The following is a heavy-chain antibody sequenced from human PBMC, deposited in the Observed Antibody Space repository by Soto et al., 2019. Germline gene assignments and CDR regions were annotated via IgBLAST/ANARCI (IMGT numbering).Heavy chain of an antibody. CDR1: GYTFTSYD. D-gene: IGHD6-19*01. CDR3: ARSVEWLESFDY. CDR2: MNPNSGNT. V-gene: IGHV1-8*01. J-gene: IGHJ4*02. Sequence: QVQLVQSGAEVKKPGASVKVSCKASGYTFTSYDINWVRQAPGQGLEWMGWMNPNSGNTGYAQKFQGRVTMTRNTSISTAYMALSIVTSEDTAVYYCARSVEWLESFDYWGQGALVSVSS.